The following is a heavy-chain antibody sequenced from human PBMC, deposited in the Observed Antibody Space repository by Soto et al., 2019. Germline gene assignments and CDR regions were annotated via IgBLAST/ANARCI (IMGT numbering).Heavy chain of an antibody. Sequence: PGESLKLSCKGSGYSFTSYWISWVRQMPGKGLEWMGRIDPSDSYTNYSPSFQGHVTISADKSISTAYLQWSSLKASDTAMYYFASRSGSCFRRDVGGQGPRVTVSS. CDR3: ASRSGSCFRRDV. J-gene: IGHJ6*02. CDR2: IDPSDSYT. V-gene: IGHV5-10-1*01. D-gene: IGHD3-10*01. CDR1: GYSFTSYW.